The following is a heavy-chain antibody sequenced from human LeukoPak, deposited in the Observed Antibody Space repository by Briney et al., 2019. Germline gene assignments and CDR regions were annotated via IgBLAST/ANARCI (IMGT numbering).Heavy chain of an antibody. J-gene: IGHJ4*02. CDR1: GFTFSNYW. D-gene: IGHD2-15*01. V-gene: IGHV3-7*02. Sequence: GGSLRLSCTASGFTFSNYWMTWVRQAPGKGLEWVANIKQDGSEKYYVDSVKGRFTISRDNAKKSLYLQMNSLRAEDTAVYYCAIGGSGHRYYFDFWDQGFLVTVSS. CDR3: AIGGSGHRYYFDF. CDR2: IKQDGSEK.